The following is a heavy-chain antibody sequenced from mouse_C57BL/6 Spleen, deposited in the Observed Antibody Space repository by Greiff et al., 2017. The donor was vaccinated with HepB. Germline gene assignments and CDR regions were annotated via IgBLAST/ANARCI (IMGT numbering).Heavy chain of an antibody. CDR1: GYAFTNYL. J-gene: IGHJ2*01. CDR3: ARGGDYFDY. Sequence: QVQLQQSGAELVRPGTSVKVSCKASGYAFTNYLIEWVKQRPGQGLEWIGVINPGSGGTNYNEKFKGKATLTADKSSSTAYMQLSSLTSEDSAVYCCARGGDYFDYWGQGTTLTVSS. CDR2: INPGSGGT. V-gene: IGHV1-54*01.